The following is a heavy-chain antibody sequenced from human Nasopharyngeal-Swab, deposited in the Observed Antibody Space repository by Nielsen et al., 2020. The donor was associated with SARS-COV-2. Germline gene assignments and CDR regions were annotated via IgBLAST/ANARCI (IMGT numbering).Heavy chain of an antibody. CDR2: IKSKTDGGTT. D-gene: IGHD3-10*01. CDR3: TTELYYYGSGSYYKGFAD. J-gene: IGHJ4*02. V-gene: IGHV3-15*01. Sequence: VRQAPGKGLEWGGRIKSKTDGGTTDYAAPVKGRFTISRDDSKNTLYLQMNSLKTEDTAVYYCTTELYYYGSGSYYKGFADWGQGTLVTVSS.